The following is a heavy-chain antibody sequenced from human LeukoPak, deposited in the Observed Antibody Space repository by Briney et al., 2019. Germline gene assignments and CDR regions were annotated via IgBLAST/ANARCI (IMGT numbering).Heavy chain of an antibody. Sequence: SVKVSCKASGGTFSSYAISWVRQAPGQGLEWMGGIIPIFGTANYAQKFQGRVTITTDESTSTAYMELSSLRSEDTAVYYCARDPRYYDSSGYYHDNWFDPWGQGTLVTVSS. CDR2: IIPIFGTA. V-gene: IGHV1-69*05. J-gene: IGHJ5*02. CDR1: GGTFSSYA. CDR3: ARDPRYYDSSGYYHDNWFDP. D-gene: IGHD3-22*01.